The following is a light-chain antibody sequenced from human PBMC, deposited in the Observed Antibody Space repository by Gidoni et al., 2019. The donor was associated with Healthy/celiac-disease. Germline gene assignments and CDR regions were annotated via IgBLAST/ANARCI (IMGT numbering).Light chain of an antibody. V-gene: IGKV3-20*01. Sequence: DIVQMQPPGTLFLFHGERSTLTCRASKCVSSSYLAWYQQKPGQAPRLLIYGASNRATGIPDRFSGSGSGTDFTLTISRLEPEDIAMYYCQQYDNSPRTFGQGTRLEIK. J-gene: IGKJ5*01. CDR1: KCVSSSY. CDR3: QQYDNSPRT. CDR2: GAS.